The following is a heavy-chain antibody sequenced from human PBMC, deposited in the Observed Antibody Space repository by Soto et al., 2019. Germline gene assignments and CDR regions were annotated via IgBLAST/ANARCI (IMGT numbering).Heavy chain of an antibody. D-gene: IGHD5-12*01. CDR3: ARDPIVAFSVPDY. CDR1: GGTFSSYT. V-gene: IGHV1-69*08. Sequence: QVQLVQSGAEVKKPGSSVKVSCKASGGTFSSYTISWVRQAPGQGLEWMGRIIPILGIANYAQKFQGRVTITADKSTSTAYRELSSLRSEDTAVYYCARDPIVAFSVPDYWGQGTLVTVSS. CDR2: IIPILGIA. J-gene: IGHJ4*02.